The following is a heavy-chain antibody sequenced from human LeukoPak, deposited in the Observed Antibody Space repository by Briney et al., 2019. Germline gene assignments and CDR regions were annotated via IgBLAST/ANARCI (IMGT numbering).Heavy chain of an antibody. D-gene: IGHD2-21*02. V-gene: IGHV4-34*12. CDR3: ARRSFGDSLYYYYGMDV. J-gene: IGHJ6*02. Sequence: SETLSLTCTVSGGSISSGGYYWSWIRQPPGKGLEWIGEIIHSGSTNYNPSLKSRVTISVDTSKNQFSLKLSSVTAADTAVYYCARRSFGDSLYYYYGMDVWGQGTTVTVSS. CDR1: GGSISSGGYY. CDR2: IIHSGST.